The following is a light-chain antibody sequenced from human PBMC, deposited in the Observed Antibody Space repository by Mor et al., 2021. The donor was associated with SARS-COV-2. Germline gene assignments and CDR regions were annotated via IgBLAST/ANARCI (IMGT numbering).Light chain of an antibody. CDR2: AAS. CDR3: QQRSNWPPIT. V-gene: IGKV3-11*01. J-gene: IGKJ5*01. CDR1: QSIRTY. Sequence: QSIRTYLAWYQQKPGQAPRLLIYAASKRATGIPARFSGSGSETDFTLTISSLEPEDFAVYYCQQRSNWPPITFGQGT.